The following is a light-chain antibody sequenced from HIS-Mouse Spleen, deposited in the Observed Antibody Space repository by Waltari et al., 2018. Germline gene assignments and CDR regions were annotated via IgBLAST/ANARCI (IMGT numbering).Light chain of an antibody. V-gene: IGLV3-10*01. Sequence: SYELTQPPSVSVSPGQTASITCSGDALPKKYAYWYQQKSGQAPVLVLYGESKRPTRDTGRCSGSSSGTMATLTISGAQVEDEADYYCYSTDSSGNHRVFGGGTKLTVL. J-gene: IGLJ2*01. CDR3: YSTDSSGNHRV. CDR1: ALPKKY. CDR2: GES.